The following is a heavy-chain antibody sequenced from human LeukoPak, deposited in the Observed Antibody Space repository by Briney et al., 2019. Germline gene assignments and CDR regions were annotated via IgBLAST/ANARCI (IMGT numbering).Heavy chain of an antibody. CDR3: ARAKWVQLWSPFDY. CDR1: GYTFNGYY. CDR2: INPNSGGT. Sequence: ASVKVSCKASGYTFNGYYMHWVRQAPGQGLEWMGWINPNSGGTNYAQKFQGRVTMTRDTSISTAYMELSRLTSDDTAVYYCARAKWVQLWSPFDYWGQGTLVTVSS. D-gene: IGHD5-18*01. J-gene: IGHJ4*02. V-gene: IGHV1-2*02.